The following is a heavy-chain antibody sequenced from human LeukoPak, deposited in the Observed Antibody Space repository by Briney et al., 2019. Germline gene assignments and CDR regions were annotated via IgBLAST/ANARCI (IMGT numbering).Heavy chain of an antibody. V-gene: IGHV3-21*01. J-gene: IGHJ4*02. Sequence: GGSLRLSCSASGFTFNSYVMHWVRQAPGKGLEWVSSISSSSRYIYYADSVKGRFTISRDNAKNSLFLQMNSLRAEDTAVYYCARLPAYYYESSGYSEHDYWGQGTLVTVSS. CDR3: ARLPAYYYESSGYSEHDY. CDR1: GFTFNSYV. D-gene: IGHD3-22*01. CDR2: ISSSSRYI.